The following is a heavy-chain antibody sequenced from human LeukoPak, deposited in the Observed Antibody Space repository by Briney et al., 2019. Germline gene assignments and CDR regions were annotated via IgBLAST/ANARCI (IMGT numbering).Heavy chain of an antibody. CDR1: GFTFSSYS. CDR2: ISSSSSYI. Sequence: GGSLRLSCAASGFTFSSYSMNWVRQAPGKGLEWVSSISSSSSYIYYADSVKGRFTISRDNAKNSLYLQMNSLRAEDTAVYYCARDLGQYGDTPHWFDPWGQGTLVTVSS. J-gene: IGHJ5*02. D-gene: IGHD4-17*01. V-gene: IGHV3-21*01. CDR3: ARDLGQYGDTPHWFDP.